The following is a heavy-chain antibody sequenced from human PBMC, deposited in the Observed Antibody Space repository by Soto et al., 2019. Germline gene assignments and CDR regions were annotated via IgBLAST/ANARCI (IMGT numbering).Heavy chain of an antibody. D-gene: IGHD5-18*01. CDR1: GGSISSYY. CDR3: ARRYGSCFDY. Sequence: QVQLQESGPGLVKPSETLSLTCTVSGGSISSYYWSWIRQPPGKGLEWIGYIYYSGSTNYNPSLRKRVTIAVDTSKNQFSLKLSSVPAADTAVYYCARRYGSCFDYWGQGTLVTVSS. J-gene: IGHJ4*02. V-gene: IGHV4-59*08. CDR2: IYYSGST.